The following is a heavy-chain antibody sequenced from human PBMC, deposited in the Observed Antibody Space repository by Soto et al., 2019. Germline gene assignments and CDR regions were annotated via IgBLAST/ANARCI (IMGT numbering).Heavy chain of an antibody. J-gene: IGHJ4*02. D-gene: IGHD3-10*01. CDR2: LTGSSSNI. V-gene: IGHV3-23*01. Sequence: GSLRLSCAASGFSFRNYAMSWVRQAPGKGLEWISTLTGSSSNIYYADSVKGRFAISRDNSRNTLYLQMNSLTAEDTAVYYCANGRATYGLLTHDYWGQGTLVTVSS. CDR1: GFSFRNYA. CDR3: ANGRATYGLLTHDY.